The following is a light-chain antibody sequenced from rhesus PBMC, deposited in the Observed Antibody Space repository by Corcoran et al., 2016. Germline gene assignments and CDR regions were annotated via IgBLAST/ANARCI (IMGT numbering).Light chain of an antibody. CDR3: MQYTTIPYT. Sequence: EIEMTQTPVPLPVTPGEPASIPCRSSHSLFDREDGQTYLDWYLQKPGQSPQPFIYEGSNRASGVPERLRGSGSETVFTLQVSRVEAEDVEIFYCMQYTTIPYTFGPGTKVYIK. CDR1: HSLFDREDGQTY. J-gene: IGKJ2*01. V-gene: IGKV2-86*01. CDR2: EGS.